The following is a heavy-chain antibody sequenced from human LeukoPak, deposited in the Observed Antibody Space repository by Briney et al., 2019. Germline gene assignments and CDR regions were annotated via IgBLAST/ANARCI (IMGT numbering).Heavy chain of an antibody. V-gene: IGHV4-4*02. CDR2: IYHSGST. Sequence: PSGTLSLTCAVSGGSISSSYWWTWVRQPPGKGLEWIGEIYHSGSTNYNPSLKSRVTISVDKSKNQFSLKLSSVTAADTAVYYCATLPGYGLVNWFDPWGQGTLVTVSS. CDR1: GGSISSSYW. D-gene: IGHD5-18*01. CDR3: ATLPGYGLVNWFDP. J-gene: IGHJ5*02.